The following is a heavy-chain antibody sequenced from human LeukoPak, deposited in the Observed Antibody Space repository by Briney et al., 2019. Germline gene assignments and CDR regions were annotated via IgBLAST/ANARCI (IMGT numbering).Heavy chain of an antibody. CDR3: ARDKVEMATIFDY. Sequence: ASVKVSCKASGYTFTTYGISWLRQAPGQGLEWMGWISPYNGNTDYAQKVQGRVSMTTDTSTSTAYMELRSLRSDDTAVYYWARDKVEMATIFDYWGQGTLVTVSS. J-gene: IGHJ4*02. CDR1: GYTFTTYG. CDR2: ISPYNGNT. D-gene: IGHD5-24*01. V-gene: IGHV1-18*01.